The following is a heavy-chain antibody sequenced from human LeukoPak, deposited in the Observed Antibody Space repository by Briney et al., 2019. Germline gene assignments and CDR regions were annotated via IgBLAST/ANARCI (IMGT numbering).Heavy chain of an antibody. CDR3: ARDRYCSSTSCQGVGWFGP. J-gene: IGHJ5*02. Sequence: ASVKVSLKCSGYTFTSYAMHWVRQAPGQRLEWLGWINAGYGNTKYSQKFQGRVTITRDTSASPAYMELSSRRSEDTAVYCGARDRYCSSTSCQGVGWFGPWGQGTLVTVSS. CDR2: INAGYGNT. V-gene: IGHV1-3*01. D-gene: IGHD2-2*01. CDR1: GYTFTSYA.